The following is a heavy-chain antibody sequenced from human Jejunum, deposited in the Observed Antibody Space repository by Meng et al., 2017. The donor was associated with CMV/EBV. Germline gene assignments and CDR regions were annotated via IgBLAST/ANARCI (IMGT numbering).Heavy chain of an antibody. V-gene: IGHV3-7*01. CDR3: ARDSWGGKDV. CDR1: GFNFSYYW. Sequence: CAPSGFNFSYYWMGWIRQAPGKGLELVANIDQDGSVQYYVVSLEGRFTISRDNAKNSLYLQMNSLRDEDTAVYYCARDSWGGKDVWGQGTTVTVSS. J-gene: IGHJ6*02. CDR2: IDQDGSVQ. D-gene: IGHD3-16*01.